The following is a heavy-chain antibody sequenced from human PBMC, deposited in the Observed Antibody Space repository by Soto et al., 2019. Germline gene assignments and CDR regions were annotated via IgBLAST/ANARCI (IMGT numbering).Heavy chain of an antibody. D-gene: IGHD6-6*01. CDR2: ISQSGNT. CDR3: ARAPKVSGSSQTRPDF. Sequence: SETLSLTCSLYSGSFSCHYLSWIRQHTGKGLEWIGEISQSGNTNYSPSLESRVSISIDTSKKQFSLNLASVSAADTAVYYCARAPKVSGSSQTRPDFWGQGTLVTVS. V-gene: IGHV4-34*01. CDR1: SGSFSCHY. J-gene: IGHJ4*02.